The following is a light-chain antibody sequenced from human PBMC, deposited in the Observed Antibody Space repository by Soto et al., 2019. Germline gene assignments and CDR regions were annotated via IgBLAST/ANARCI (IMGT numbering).Light chain of an antibody. CDR3: QSYDSSLSVV. J-gene: IGLJ2*01. CDR1: SSNIGAGYD. V-gene: IGLV1-40*01. Sequence: QSVLTQPPSVSGAPGQRVTISCTGSSSNIGAGYDVHWYQQLPGTAPQLLIYCNSKRPSGVPDRFPGSKSGTSASLAITGLQAEDEADYYCQSYDSSLSVVFGGGTKLTVL. CDR2: CNS.